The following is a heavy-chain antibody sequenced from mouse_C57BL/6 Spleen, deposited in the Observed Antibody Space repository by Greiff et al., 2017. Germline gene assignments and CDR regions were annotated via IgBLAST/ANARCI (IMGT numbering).Heavy chain of an antibody. Sequence: VQLQQSGAELAKPGASVKLSCKASGYTFTSSWMHWVKQRPGQGLEWIGYINPSSGYTKYNQKFKDKATLTADKSSSTAYMQLSSLTYEDSADYDGARDYDYDNAMDYWGQGTSVTVSS. V-gene: IGHV1-7*01. CDR1: GYTFTSSW. D-gene: IGHD2-4*01. CDR2: INPSSGYT. CDR3: ARDYDYDNAMDY. J-gene: IGHJ4*01.